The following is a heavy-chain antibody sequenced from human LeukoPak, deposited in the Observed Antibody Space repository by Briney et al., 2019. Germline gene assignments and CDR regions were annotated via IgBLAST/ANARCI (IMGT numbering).Heavy chain of an antibody. CDR3: ARAIEYYYDSSGYWFDP. D-gene: IGHD3-22*01. CDR1: GYTFTSYD. V-gene: IGHV1-8*01. Sequence: ASVKVSCKASGYTFTSYDINWVRQATGQGLEWMGWMNPNSGNTGYAQKFQGRVTMTRNTSISTAYMELSSLRSEDTAVYYCARAIEYYYDSSGYWFDPWGQGTLVTVSS. J-gene: IGHJ5*02. CDR2: MNPNSGNT.